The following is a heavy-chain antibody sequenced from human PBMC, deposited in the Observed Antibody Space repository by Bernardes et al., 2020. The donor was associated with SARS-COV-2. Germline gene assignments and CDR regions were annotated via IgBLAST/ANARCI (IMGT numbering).Heavy chain of an antibody. V-gene: IGHV4-59*01. J-gene: IGHJ3*02. CDR1: GGSFSTYY. D-gene: IGHD3-3*01. Sequence: SETLSLTCTVSGGSFSTYYWSWIRQPPGKGLEWIGYIYYRGSTNYNPSLKSRATISVDTSKKQFSLKLTSVTAADTAVYYCATENPIFGARNAFDIWGQGTVVTVSS. CDR2: IYYRGST. CDR3: ATENPIFGARNAFDI.